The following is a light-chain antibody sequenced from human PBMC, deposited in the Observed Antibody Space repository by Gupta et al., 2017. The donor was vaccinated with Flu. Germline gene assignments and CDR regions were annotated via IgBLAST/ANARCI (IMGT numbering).Light chain of an antibody. CDR2: AAS. V-gene: IGKV3-20*01. Sequence: ELVLTQSPGTLSLSPGERATLSCRASQSVSSSYLAWYQQKPGQAPRLLIDAASSRATDIPDRFSGRGSGTAFTLTISRLEPEAFAVYYCQQYGSSPTFGPGTKVDIK. CDR3: QQYGSSPT. J-gene: IGKJ3*01. CDR1: QSVSSSY.